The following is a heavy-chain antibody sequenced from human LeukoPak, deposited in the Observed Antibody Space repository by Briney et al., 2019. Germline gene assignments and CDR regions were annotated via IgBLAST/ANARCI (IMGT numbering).Heavy chain of an antibody. D-gene: IGHD1-26*01. Sequence: AGRSLRLSCAASGFTFTNYGIHWVRQAPGKGLEWMAVISYDGNNKYYADSVRGRFTISRDNSKNALYLQVNSLRAEDTAVYHCAKDLTPFGVGATTIDHWGQGILVTVSA. CDR1: GFTFTNYG. V-gene: IGHV3-30*18. J-gene: IGHJ4*02. CDR3: AKDLTPFGVGATTIDH. CDR2: ISYDGNNK.